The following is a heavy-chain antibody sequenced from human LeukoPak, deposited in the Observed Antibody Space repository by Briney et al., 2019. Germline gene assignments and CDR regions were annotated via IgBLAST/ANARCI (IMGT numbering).Heavy chain of an antibody. D-gene: IGHD3-16*02. J-gene: IGHJ4*02. CDR1: GFTFDDYA. Sequence: GGSLRLSCAASGFTFDDYAMHWVRQAPGKGLEWVSGISWNSGYKGYADSVKGRFTISRDNAKNSLYLQMNSLRAEDTALYYCAKDARYTAEDYFGYWGQGTLVTVSS. CDR2: ISWNSGYK. V-gene: IGHV3-9*01. CDR3: AKDARYTAEDYFGY.